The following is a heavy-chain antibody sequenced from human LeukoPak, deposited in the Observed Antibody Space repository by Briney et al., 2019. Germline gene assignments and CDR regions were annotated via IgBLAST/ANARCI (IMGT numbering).Heavy chain of an antibody. V-gene: IGHV4-39*07. J-gene: IGHJ6*02. CDR2: IYYSGST. CDR1: GDSISSSSYY. Sequence: SETLSLTCTVSGDSISSSSYYWGWIRQPPGKGLEWIGSIYYSGSTYYNPSLKSRVTISVDTSKNQFSLKLSSVTAADTAVYYCAGYCSSTSCYRGYYGMDVWGQGTTVTVSS. CDR3: AGYCSSTSCYRGYYGMDV. D-gene: IGHD2-2*01.